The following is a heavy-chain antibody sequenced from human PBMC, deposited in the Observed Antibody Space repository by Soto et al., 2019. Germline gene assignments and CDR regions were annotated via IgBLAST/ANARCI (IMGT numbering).Heavy chain of an antibody. J-gene: IGHJ6*02. Sequence: QVQLQESGPGLAKPSGTLSLTCAVSGDSINSSYLWSWVRQPPGKGLEWIGEIYHSGITNYNSSLKSRVTISLDKSKNHFSLKLSSVTDADTAVYYCARGRLVLGGLDVWGQGTTVTVSS. CDR3: ARGRLVLGGLDV. CDR1: GDSINSSYL. D-gene: IGHD3-3*02. V-gene: IGHV4-4*02. CDR2: IYHSGIT.